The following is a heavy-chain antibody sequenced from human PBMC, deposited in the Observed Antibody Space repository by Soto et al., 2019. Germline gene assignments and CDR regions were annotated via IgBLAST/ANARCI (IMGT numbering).Heavy chain of an antibody. CDR3: ARDLGWYGENYYYGMDV. D-gene: IGHD4-17*01. V-gene: IGHV4-30-4*01. J-gene: IGHJ6*02. Sequence: QVQLQESGPGLVKPSQTLSLTCTVSGGSISSGDYYWSWIHQPPGKGLEWIGYIYYSGSTYYNPSLKSRVTISVDTSKNQFSLKLSSVTAADTAVYYCARDLGWYGENYYYGMDVWGQGTTVTVSS. CDR1: GGSISSGDYY. CDR2: IYYSGST.